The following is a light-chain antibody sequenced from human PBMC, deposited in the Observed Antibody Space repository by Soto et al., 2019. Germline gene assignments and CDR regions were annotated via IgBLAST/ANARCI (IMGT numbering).Light chain of an antibody. V-gene: IGKV3-11*01. CDR2: DAS. J-gene: IGKJ3*01. Sequence: ESVLTQSPATRSLSPGERASLSCRASQSVSSYLAWYQQKPGQAPRLLIYDASNRATGIPARFSGSGSGTDFTPTISSLEPEDFAVYYCQQRSNWPGTFGPGTKVDIK. CDR3: QQRSNWPGT. CDR1: QSVSSY.